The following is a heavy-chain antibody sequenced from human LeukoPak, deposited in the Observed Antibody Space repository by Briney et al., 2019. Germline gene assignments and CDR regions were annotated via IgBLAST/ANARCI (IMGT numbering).Heavy chain of an antibody. V-gene: IGHV4-38-2*01. Sequence: PSETLSLTCAVSGYSISSGYYWGWIRQPPGKGLEWIGSIYHSGSTYYNPSLKSRVTISVDTSKNQFSLKLSSVTAADTAVYYCARHVPGSSGYYWVYYYYMDVWGKGTTVTVPS. CDR1: GYSISSGYY. J-gene: IGHJ6*03. D-gene: IGHD3-22*01. CDR3: ARHVPGSSGYYWVYYYYMDV. CDR2: IYHSGST.